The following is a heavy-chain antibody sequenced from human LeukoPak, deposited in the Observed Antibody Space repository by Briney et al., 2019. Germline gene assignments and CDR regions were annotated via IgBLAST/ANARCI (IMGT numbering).Heavy chain of an antibody. CDR1: GSSFTSYW. V-gene: IGHV5-51*01. J-gene: IGHJ4*02. CDR2: IYTGDSKT. Sequence: GESLKISCKGSGSSFTSYWIGWVRQMPGKGLEWMAIIYTGDSKTRYSPSFQGQVTISADKSTTTAYLQWSSLKASDTAMYYCARYGSGTTSGIDYWGQGTLVTVSS. D-gene: IGHD1-7*01. CDR3: ARYGSGTTSGIDY.